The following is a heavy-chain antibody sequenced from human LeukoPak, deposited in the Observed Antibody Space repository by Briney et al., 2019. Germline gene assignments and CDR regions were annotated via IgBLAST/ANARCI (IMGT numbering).Heavy chain of an antibody. V-gene: IGHV1-2*06. CDR1: GYTFTGYH. D-gene: IGHD2-2*01. CDR3: ARDYCSSTSCLFDY. Sequence: ASVKVSCKASGYTFTGYHMHWVRQAPGQGLEWMGRINPNSGDTNYAQKFQGRVAMTRDTSISTAFMELTRLRSDDTAVFYCARDYCSSTSCLFDYWGQGTLVTVSS. J-gene: IGHJ4*02. CDR2: INPNSGDT.